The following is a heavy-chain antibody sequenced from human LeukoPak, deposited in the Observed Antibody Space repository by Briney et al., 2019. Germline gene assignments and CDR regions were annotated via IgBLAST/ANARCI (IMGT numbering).Heavy chain of an antibody. CDR1: GLTFNNYA. CDR2: ISGRGASK. CDR3: AKVIRAMIVTPRAAFDI. V-gene: IGHV3-23*01. J-gene: IGHJ3*02. Sequence: GGSLRLSCAVSGLTFNNYAMSWVRQAPGKGLEWVSGISGRGASKYYADSVKGRFTISRDNSKNTLYLQMNSLRAEDTAVYYCAKVIRAMIVTPRAAFDIWGQGTMVTVSS. D-gene: IGHD3-22*01.